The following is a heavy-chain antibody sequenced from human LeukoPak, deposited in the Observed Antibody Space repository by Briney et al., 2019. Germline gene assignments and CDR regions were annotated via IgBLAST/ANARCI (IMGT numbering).Heavy chain of an antibody. Sequence: PGGSLRLSCAASGFTFSSYAMSWVRQAPGKGLEWVSAISGSGGSTYYADSVKGRFTISRDNSKNTLYLQMNSLRAEDTAVYYCAKDPVLRFLEWLFSPYYFDYWGQGTLVTVSS. CDR3: AKDPVLRFLEWLFSPYYFDY. D-gene: IGHD3-3*01. CDR1: GFTFSSYA. V-gene: IGHV3-23*01. J-gene: IGHJ4*02. CDR2: ISGSGGST.